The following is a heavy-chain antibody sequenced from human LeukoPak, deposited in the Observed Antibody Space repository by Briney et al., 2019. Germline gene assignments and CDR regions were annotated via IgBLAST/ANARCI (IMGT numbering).Heavy chain of an antibody. V-gene: IGHV3-74*01. CDR3: ATAQVGAPTDF. Sequence: PGGSLRLSCTASGFPFSSYAIYWVRQAPGKGLVWVARVHGDGYSISYADSVRGRLTISRDNAKDTLYLHMNSLRPEDTAVYYCATAQVGAPTDFWGQGTRVTVSS. CDR2: VHGDGYSI. D-gene: IGHD1-26*01. J-gene: IGHJ4*02. CDR1: GFPFSSYA.